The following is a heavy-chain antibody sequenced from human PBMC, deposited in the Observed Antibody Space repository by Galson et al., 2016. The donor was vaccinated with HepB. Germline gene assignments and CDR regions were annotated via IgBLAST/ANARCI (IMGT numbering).Heavy chain of an antibody. D-gene: IGHD5-18*01. Sequence: ETLSLTCTVSGGSISRYYWSWIRQPPGKGLEWIGYIYYSGSTTYNPSLKSRVIISVDTSKNQFSLKLSSATAADTAVYYCARDLTGHSYADYRYFDLWGRGTLVTVSS. CDR1: GGSISRYY. V-gene: IGHV4-59*01. CDR2: IYYSGST. J-gene: IGHJ2*01. CDR3: ARDLTGHSYADYRYFDL.